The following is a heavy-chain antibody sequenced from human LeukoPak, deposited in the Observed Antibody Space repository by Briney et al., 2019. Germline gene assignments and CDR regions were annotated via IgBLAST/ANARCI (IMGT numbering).Heavy chain of an antibody. CDR1: GHTFTAHY. D-gene: IGHD3-22*01. CDR2: INPNSGGT. J-gene: IGHJ4*02. V-gene: IGHV1-2*02. Sequence: GASVKVSCKASGHTFTAHYMFWVRQAPGQGLEWMGWINPNSGGTNYAPKFQGRVTMTRDTSISTGYMELSGLTSDDTAVYFCATYYSDTSARDWGQGTLVTVSS. CDR3: ATYYSDTSARD.